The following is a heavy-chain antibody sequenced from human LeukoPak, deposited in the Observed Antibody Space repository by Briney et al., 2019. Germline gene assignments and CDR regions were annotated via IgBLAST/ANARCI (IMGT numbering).Heavy chain of an antibody. Sequence: GGSLRLSCAASGFTVSSNYMSWVRQAPGKGLEWVSVIYSGGSTYYADSVKGRFTISRDNSKNTLYLQMNSLRAEDTAVYYCSREWGNGNDLRPDSWGQGTLVTVSS. CDR1: GFTVSSNY. CDR3: SREWGNGNDLRPDS. V-gene: IGHV3-53*01. D-gene: IGHD1-1*01. J-gene: IGHJ4*02. CDR2: IYSGGST.